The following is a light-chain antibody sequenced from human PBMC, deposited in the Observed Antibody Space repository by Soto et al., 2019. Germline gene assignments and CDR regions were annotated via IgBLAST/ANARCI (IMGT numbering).Light chain of an antibody. CDR2: AAS. J-gene: IGKJ4*01. CDR1: QGISNY. V-gene: IGKV1-27*01. Sequence: DIQMTQSPSSLSASVGDRVTITCRASQGISNYLAWYQQKPGKVPKLLIFAASTLQSGVPSRFSGSGSGTDFTLTISSLQPEDVATYYCQKYNSALTFGGGTKVET. CDR3: QKYNSALT.